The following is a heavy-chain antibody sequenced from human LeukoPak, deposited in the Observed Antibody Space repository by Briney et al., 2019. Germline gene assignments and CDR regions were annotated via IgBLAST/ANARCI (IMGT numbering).Heavy chain of an antibody. CDR1: GGSLSNYY. V-gene: IGHV4-59*08. CDR3: ARGPRWFDP. Sequence: PSETLSLTCIVSGGSLSNYYWSWIRQPPGKGLEWIGYIYDRRSTNNNPSLKSRVTISVDASKNQFSLKLTSVTAADTAVYYCARGPRWFDPWGQGTLVTVSS. CDR2: IYDRRST. J-gene: IGHJ5*02.